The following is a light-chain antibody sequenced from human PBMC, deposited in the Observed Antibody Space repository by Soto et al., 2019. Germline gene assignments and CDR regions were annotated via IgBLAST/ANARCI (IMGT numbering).Light chain of an antibody. CDR3: QQRGNWPWLT. V-gene: IGKV3-11*01. CDR1: QSVNNY. J-gene: IGKJ4*01. CDR2: DAS. Sequence: EIVLKQSPGTLSLSPGERATLSCRASQSVNNYLAWYQQKPGQAPRLLIYDASNRATGIPARFSGSGSGTDFPLTISSLEPEDSAVYYCQQRGNWPWLTFGGGTRVEIK.